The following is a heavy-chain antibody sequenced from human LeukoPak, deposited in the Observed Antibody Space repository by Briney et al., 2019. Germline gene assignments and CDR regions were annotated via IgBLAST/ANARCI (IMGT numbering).Heavy chain of an antibody. D-gene: IGHD6-19*01. J-gene: IGHJ4*02. CDR2: ISWNSGSI. V-gene: IGHV3-9*03. CDR3: AKDKYSSGRSAYFDY. CDR1: EFTVDDYA. Sequence: PGRSLRLSCAASEFTVDDYAMHWVRQVPGKGLEWVSGISWNSGSIGYADSVKGRFTISRDNTKNSLYMQMNSLRAEDMALYYCAKDKYSSGRSAYFDYWGQGTLVTVSS.